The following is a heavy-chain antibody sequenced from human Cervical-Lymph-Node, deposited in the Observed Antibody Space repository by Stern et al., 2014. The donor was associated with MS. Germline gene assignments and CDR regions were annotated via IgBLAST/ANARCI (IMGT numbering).Heavy chain of an antibody. CDR3: VREMATPYVS. CDR2: ISFDGSDK. D-gene: IGHD5-24*01. CDR1: GFTFTSYG. Sequence: VQLLESGGGVVQPGRSLRLSCAASGFTFTSYGMHWVRQAPGKGLEWVAGISFDGSDKDYSDSVKGRFTVSRDTSKNTLYLQMDGLRPADTAIYFCVREMATPYVSWGQGTLVTVSS. J-gene: IGHJ4*02. V-gene: IGHV3-30*04.